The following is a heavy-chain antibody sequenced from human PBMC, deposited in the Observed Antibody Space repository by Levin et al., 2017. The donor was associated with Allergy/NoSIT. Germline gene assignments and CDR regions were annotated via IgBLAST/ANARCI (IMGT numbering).Heavy chain of an antibody. CDR3: ARDWGNYGGYYYYGMDV. Sequence: GGSLRLSCAASGFTFSSYSMNWVRQAPGKGLEWVSSISSSSSYIYYADSVKGRFTIPRDNAKNSLYLQMNSLRAEDTAVYYCARDWGNYGGYYYYGMDVWGQGTTVTVSS. CDR1: GFTFSSYS. D-gene: IGHD4-23*01. V-gene: IGHV3-21*01. J-gene: IGHJ6*02. CDR2: ISSSSSYI.